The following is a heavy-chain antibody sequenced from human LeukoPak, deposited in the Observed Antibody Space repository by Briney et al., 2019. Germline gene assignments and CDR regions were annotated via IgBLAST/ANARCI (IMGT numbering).Heavy chain of an antibody. CDR2: IYYSGST. Sequence: SETLSLTCAVCGGSLSSSISYWGSIRKPPGKGLEWLGRIYYSGSTFYRPSLKSRVTISVDTSNTQCSLRLSSVTAADTAVYCCARHGSTDYFDYWGQGTLVTVSS. J-gene: IGHJ4*02. D-gene: IGHD2-2*03. V-gene: IGHV4-39*01. CDR1: GGSLSSSISY. CDR3: ARHGSTDYFDY.